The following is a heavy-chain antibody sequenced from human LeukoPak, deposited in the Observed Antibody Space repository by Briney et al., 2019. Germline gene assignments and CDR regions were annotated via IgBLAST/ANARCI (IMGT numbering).Heavy chain of an antibody. V-gene: IGHV1-2*02. CDR3: ARSWRNSLVVTAIRPRAHTSNWFDP. J-gene: IGHJ5*02. Sequence: ASVKVSCKASGYTFTSYDINWVRQAPGQGLEWMGWINPHSGGTDHAQKFQGRVTMTRDTSISTAYMELSRLRSDDTAVYYCARSWRNSLVVTAIRPRAHTSNWFDPWGQGTLVTVSS. CDR1: GYTFTSYD. CDR2: INPHSGGT. D-gene: IGHD2-21*02.